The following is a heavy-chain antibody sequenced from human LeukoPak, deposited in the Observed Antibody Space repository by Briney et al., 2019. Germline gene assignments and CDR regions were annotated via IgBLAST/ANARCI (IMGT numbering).Heavy chain of an antibody. V-gene: IGHV4-59*08. CDR3: ASQYDSGTLAYGY. J-gene: IGHJ4*02. D-gene: IGHD3-10*01. Sequence: PSETLSLTCTVSGGSISRYYWTWIRQPPGKGLEWIGYINYSGSTRFNPSLKSRVTMSMDTSKNQFSLQLSSVTATDTAMYYCASQYDSGTLAYGYWGQGTLVTVSS. CDR2: INYSGST. CDR1: GGSISRYY.